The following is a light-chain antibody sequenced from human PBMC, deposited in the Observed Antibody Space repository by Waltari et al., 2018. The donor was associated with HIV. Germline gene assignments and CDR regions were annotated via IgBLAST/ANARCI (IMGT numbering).Light chain of an antibody. V-gene: IGLV2-23*02. Sequence: QSALTQPASASGSPGQSITLSCPGASSDVGGYKYVSSYQHHPGKAPKLRIYDVSERPSGVSNRFSGSKSGNTASLTISGLQAEDEADYYCCSYAGSSTLLFGGGTKVTVL. J-gene: IGLJ3*02. CDR1: SSDVGGYKY. CDR3: CSYAGSSTLL. CDR2: DVS.